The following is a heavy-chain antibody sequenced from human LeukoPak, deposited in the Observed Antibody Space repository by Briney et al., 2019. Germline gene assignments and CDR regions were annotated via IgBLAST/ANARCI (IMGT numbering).Heavy chain of an antibody. D-gene: IGHD5-24*01. CDR2: IYYSGST. J-gene: IGHJ6*04. Sequence: SETLSLTCTGSGGSLSSYYWSWLRQPPGKGLEWIGYIYYSGSTNYNPSLKSRVTISVDTSKNQFSLKLSSVTAADTAVYYCASSGNNYLDVWGKGTTVTVSS. CDR1: GGSLSSYY. V-gene: IGHV4-59*01. CDR3: ASSGNNYLDV.